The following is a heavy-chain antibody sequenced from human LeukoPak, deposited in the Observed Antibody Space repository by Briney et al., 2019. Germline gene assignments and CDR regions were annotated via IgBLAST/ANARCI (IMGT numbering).Heavy chain of an antibody. J-gene: IGHJ5*02. D-gene: IGHD1-26*01. CDR1: GFTFSSYA. V-gene: IGHV3-30*02. Sequence: GGSLRLSCAASGFTFSSYAMHWVRQAPGKGLEWVAFIRYDGSNKYYADSVKGRFTISRDNSKNTLYLQMNSLRAEDTAVYYCAKGKWDQLRGGWFDPWGQGTLVTVSS. CDR3: AKGKWDQLRGGWFDP. CDR2: IRYDGSNK.